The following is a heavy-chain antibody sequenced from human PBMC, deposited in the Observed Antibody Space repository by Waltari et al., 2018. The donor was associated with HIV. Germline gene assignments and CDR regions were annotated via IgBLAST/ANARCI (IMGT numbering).Heavy chain of an antibody. V-gene: IGHV3-48*01. D-gene: IGHD7-27*01. Sequence: EVQLVESGGVLVQPGGSLRLSCAASGCTFGNYTMHWVRQAPGKGLEWVSYISRSSSSIFYADSVKGRFTISRDNAKNSLYLQMNSLRVEDTAVYYCARDINGGWGYWGQGTLVTVAS. J-gene: IGHJ4*02. CDR1: GCTFGNYT. CDR2: ISRSSSSI. CDR3: ARDINGGWGY.